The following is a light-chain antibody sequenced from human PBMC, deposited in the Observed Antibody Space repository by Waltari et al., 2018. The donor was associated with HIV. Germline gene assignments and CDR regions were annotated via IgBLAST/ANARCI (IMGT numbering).Light chain of an antibody. CDR2: RNN. CDR1: SSNI. J-gene: IGLJ2*01. Sequence: QSVLTQPPSVSGTTGQRVTISCSGSSSNIHWYQPLPGTAPRLLIYRNNQRPSGVPDRFSGSKSGTSASLAVSGLRSEDEADYHCAAWGDSLSGPVVFGGGTKLTVL. V-gene: IGLV1-47*01. CDR3: AAWGDSLSGPVV.